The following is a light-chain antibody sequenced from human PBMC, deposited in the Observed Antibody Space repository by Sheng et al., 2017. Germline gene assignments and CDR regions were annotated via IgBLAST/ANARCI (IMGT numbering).Light chain of an antibody. CDR3: QQSYSDLLT. Sequence: DIQMTQSPSSLSASVGGRLTITCRASQNINTYLNWYQQKPGKAPRLLIYDASTLQSGVPSRFSGSGSGTDFTLTISSLQSEDFATYYCQQSYSDLLTFGGGPKVEIK. V-gene: IGKV1-39*01. CDR1: QNINTY. CDR2: DAS. J-gene: IGKJ4*01.